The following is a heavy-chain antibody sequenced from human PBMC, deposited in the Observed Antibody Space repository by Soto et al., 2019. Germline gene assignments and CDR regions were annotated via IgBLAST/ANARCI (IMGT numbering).Heavy chain of an antibody. J-gene: IGHJ4*02. CDR1: GFTVGNNY. V-gene: IGHV3-53*01. CDR3: AKDGRGSGSHYNSFGY. CDR2: IYSTGTT. Sequence: EVQLVESGGGLIQSGGSLKLSCAASGFTVGNNYMSWVRQAPGKRLEWVSLIYSTGTTKYADSVKGRFTVSRDNAKNTLYLQMNSLRAEDTAVYYCAKDGRGSGSHYNSFGYWGQGTLVTVSS. D-gene: IGHD3-10*01.